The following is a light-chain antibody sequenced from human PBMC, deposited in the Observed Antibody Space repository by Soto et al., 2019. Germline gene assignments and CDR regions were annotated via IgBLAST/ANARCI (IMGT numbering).Light chain of an antibody. Sequence: EMVLTQSPGTLSLSLGERATLSCRAIQSLTSSYLAWYQQKPGQAPRLLIYGAFNRATGIPARFSGSGSGTDFTLTISSLEPEDSAVYYCQQRNIWPPVTFGHGTRLEIK. CDR2: GAF. CDR3: QQRNIWPPVT. V-gene: IGKV3-11*01. J-gene: IGKJ5*01. CDR1: QSLTSSY.